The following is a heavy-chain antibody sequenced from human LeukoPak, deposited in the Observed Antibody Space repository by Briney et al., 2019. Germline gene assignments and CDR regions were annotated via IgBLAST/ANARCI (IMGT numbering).Heavy chain of an antibody. D-gene: IGHD6-13*01. J-gene: IGHJ5*02. CDR3: ARELAAAVGLNWFDP. V-gene: IGHV1-69*06. CDR1: GGTFSSYA. CDR2: IIPIFGTA. Sequence: ASVKVSCKASGGTFSSYAISWVRQAPGQGLEWMGGIIPIFGTANYAQKFQGRVTITADKSTSTAYMELSSLRSEDTAVYYCARELAAAVGLNWFDPWGQGTLVTVSS.